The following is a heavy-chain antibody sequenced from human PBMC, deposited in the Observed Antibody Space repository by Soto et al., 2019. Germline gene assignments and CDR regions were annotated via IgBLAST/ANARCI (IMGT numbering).Heavy chain of an antibody. J-gene: IGHJ3*01. Sequence: ESVGGVVQPGKSLRLSCAASGFRFSSYGMHWVRQAPGKGLEWVAVIWYDGSNKKYGESVKGRFTISRDNAKNKLDLQMNSLRAEDTAVYYCASDKPDAYAEGGMGFDVWGQGTKVTVSS. CDR1: GFRFSSYG. CDR2: IWYDGSNK. V-gene: IGHV3-33*08. D-gene: IGHD2-2*01. CDR3: ASDKPDAYAEGGMGFDV.